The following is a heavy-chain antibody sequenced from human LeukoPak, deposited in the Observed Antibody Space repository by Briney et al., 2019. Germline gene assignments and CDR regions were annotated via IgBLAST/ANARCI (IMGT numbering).Heavy chain of an antibody. CDR3: ARDSSRNPTYYDFWSGYAY. Sequence: SGGSLRLSCTPSGFTFSSYAMHWVRQAPGKGLEWVAVISYDGSNKYHADSVKGRFTISRDNSKNTLYLQMNSLRAEDTAVYYCARDSSRNPTYYDFWSGYAYWGQGTLVTVSS. D-gene: IGHD3-3*01. V-gene: IGHV3-30-3*01. CDR2: ISYDGSNK. CDR1: GFTFSSYA. J-gene: IGHJ4*02.